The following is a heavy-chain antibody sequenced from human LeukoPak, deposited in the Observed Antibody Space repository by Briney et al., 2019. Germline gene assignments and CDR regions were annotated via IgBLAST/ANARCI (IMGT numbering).Heavy chain of an antibody. CDR2: ISVCSSPDTI. CDR1: GFNLCTYS. CDR3: ARTKVHYDRGGLYY. J-gene: IGHJ4*02. Sequence: TGGSLRLSCVVPGFNLCTYSMNWVRQAPGKGLEWISYISVCSSPDTIYYADSVKGRFTISRDNAKNSLYLQMNRLRAEDTAVYYCARTKVHYDRGGLYYWGQGALVTVSS. D-gene: IGHD3-22*01. V-gene: IGHV3-48*01.